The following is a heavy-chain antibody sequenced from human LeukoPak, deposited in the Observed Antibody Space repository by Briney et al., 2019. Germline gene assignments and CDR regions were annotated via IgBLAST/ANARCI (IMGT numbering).Heavy chain of an antibody. J-gene: IGHJ3*02. CDR3: AKGWWELLDAFDI. V-gene: IGHV3-7*01. CDR2: IKLDGSEK. CDR1: GFTFGKYW. Sequence: GGSLRLSCVASGFTFGKYWMSWVRQAPGKGLEWVANIKLDGSEKNYVDSVKGRFTISRDNTKNSLYLQMNSLRAEDTAVYYCAKGWWELLDAFDIWGQGTMVTVSS. D-gene: IGHD1-26*01.